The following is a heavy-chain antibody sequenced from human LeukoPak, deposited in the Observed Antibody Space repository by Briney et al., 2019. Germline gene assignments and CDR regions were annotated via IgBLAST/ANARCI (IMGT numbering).Heavy chain of an antibody. V-gene: IGHV3-15*01. CDR2: IKRKSDGGTT. CDR1: GFTFSSYW. Sequence: GGSLGLSCAASGFTFSSYWMSWVRQAPGKGLEWVGRIKRKSDGGTTDYAAPVKGRFTISRDDSRNTLYLQMNSLKSEDTAVYYCTTELDVRPNHYWGQGTLVTVSS. CDR3: TTELDVRPNHY. J-gene: IGHJ4*02. D-gene: IGHD1-14*01.